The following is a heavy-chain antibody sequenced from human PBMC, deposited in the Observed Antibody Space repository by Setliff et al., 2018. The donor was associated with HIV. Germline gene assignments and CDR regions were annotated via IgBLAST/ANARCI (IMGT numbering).Heavy chain of an antibody. J-gene: IGHJ4*01. D-gene: IGHD2-15*01. CDR3: AKDGISGGAYPPYYFDY. CDR1: GYNFDSFA. V-gene: IGHV1-18*01. CDR2: ISGYNGQT. Sequence: GASVKVSCKASGYNFDSFAVIWVRQAPGQGLEWMGWISGYNGQTKDAQKFQGRLIMTTDTATSTSYMEMRSLRSDDTAIYYCAKDGISGGAYPPYYFDYWGHGTLVTVSS.